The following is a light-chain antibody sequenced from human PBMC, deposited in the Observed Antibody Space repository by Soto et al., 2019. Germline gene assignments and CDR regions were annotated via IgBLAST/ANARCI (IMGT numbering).Light chain of an antibody. CDR2: QGT. J-gene: IGKJ1*01. Sequence: DIQMTQSPSTLSAFVGERVTITCRASQSISSSVAWYQQKPGKAPTLLIYQGTSLQSGVPSRFRGGGSGAEFTLTIVSLQPDDSATYYCQQYSSFSWTFGQGTKVEIK. V-gene: IGKV1-5*03. CDR1: QSISSS. CDR3: QQYSSFSWT.